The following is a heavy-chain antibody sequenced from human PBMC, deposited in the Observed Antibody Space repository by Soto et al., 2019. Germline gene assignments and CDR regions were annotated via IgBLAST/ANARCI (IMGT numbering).Heavy chain of an antibody. Sequence: QVQLVESGGGVVQPGRSLTLSCAASEFTFSSYGIHWVRQAPGKGLEWVAVISYDGSKKQYADSVKGRFTISRDNSKNTLHLQMNSLRAEDTAVYYCARPDRDGYNYDYWGQGTLVTVSS. J-gene: IGHJ4*01. CDR3: ARPDRDGYNYDY. D-gene: IGHD5-12*01. CDR2: ISYDGSKK. CDR1: EFTFSSYG. V-gene: IGHV3-30*03.